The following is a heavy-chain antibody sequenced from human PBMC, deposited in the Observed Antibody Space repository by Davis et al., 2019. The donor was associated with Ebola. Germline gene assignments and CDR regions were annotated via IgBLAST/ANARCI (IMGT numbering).Heavy chain of an antibody. D-gene: IGHD3-10*01. CDR3: ARYTIPHYYGSFFDY. Sequence: SETLSLICAVYGGSFSGYYWSWIRQPPGKGLEWIGEINHSGSTNYNPSLKSRVTISVDTSKNQFSLKLSSVTAADTAVYYCARYTIPHYYGSFFDYWGQGTLVTVSS. J-gene: IGHJ4*02. V-gene: IGHV4-34*01. CDR2: INHSGST. CDR1: GGSFSGYY.